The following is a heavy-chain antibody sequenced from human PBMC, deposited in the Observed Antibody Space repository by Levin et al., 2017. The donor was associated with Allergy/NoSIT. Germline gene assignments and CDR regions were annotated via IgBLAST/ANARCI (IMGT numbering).Heavy chain of an antibody. D-gene: IGHD6-19*01. V-gene: IGHV3-30*18. CDR1: GFTFSSYG. CDR3: AKDQVAGTDTGERFDP. J-gene: IGHJ5*02. Sequence: GESLKISCAASGFTFSSYGMHWVRQAPGKGLEWVAVISYDGSNKYYADSVKGRFTISRDNSKNTLYLQMNSLRAEDTAVYYCAKDQVAGTDTGERFDPWGQGTLVTISS. CDR2: ISYDGSNK.